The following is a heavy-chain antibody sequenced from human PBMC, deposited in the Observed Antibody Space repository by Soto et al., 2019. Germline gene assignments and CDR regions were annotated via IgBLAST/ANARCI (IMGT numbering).Heavy chain of an antibody. J-gene: IGHJ4*02. CDR1: GFTFGDYA. CDR2: IRSKAYGGTT. V-gene: IGHV3-49*03. D-gene: IGHD6-19*01. Sequence: PGGSLRLSCTASGFTFGDYAMSWFRQAPGKGLEWVGFIRSKAYGGTTEYAASVKGRFTISRDDSKSIAYLQMNSLKTEDTAVYYCTLHKIAVAGTYDYWGQGTLVTVSS. CDR3: TLHKIAVAGTYDY.